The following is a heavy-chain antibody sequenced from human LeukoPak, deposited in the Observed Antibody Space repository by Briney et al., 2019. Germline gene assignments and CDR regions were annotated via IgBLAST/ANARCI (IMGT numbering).Heavy chain of an antibody. CDR3: AKQLGYCSDGSCYFPY. D-gene: IGHD2-15*01. Sequence: GGSLRLSCAASGFTFSSSAMSWVRQAPGKGLEWVSTISNNGGYTYYADSVQGRFTISRDNSKSTLCLQMNSLRAEDTAVYYCAKQLGYCSDGSCYFPYWGQGTLVTVSS. CDR2: ISNNGGYT. J-gene: IGHJ4*02. CDR1: GFTFSSSA. V-gene: IGHV3-23*01.